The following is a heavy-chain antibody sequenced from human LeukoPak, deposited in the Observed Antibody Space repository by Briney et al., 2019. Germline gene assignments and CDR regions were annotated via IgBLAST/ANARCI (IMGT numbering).Heavy chain of an antibody. CDR3: ANIPQSSGWYEYFQH. J-gene: IGHJ1*01. CDR2: IYYSGGT. V-gene: IGHV4-39*01. D-gene: IGHD6-19*01. Sequence: SETLSLTCTVSGGSISSSSYYWGWIRQPPGKGLEWIGSIYYSGGTYYNPSLKSRVTISADTSKNQFSLKLSSVTAADTAVYYCANIPQSSGWYEYFQHWGQGTLVTVSS. CDR1: GGSISSSSYY.